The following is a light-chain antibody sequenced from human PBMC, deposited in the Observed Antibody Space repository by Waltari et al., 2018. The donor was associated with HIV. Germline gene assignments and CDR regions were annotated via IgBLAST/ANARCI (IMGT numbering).Light chain of an antibody. CDR1: ENVYTN. V-gene: IGKV3D-15*03. CDR3: QQYNRRPPWT. J-gene: IGKJ1*01. Sequence: ETVMTQSPATLSVSPEQRATLSCRASENVYTNLAWYQQKPGQAPRLLIYAASIRDTGVPVRFSGSGSWTVFTLTINILQSEDFAVYYCQQYNRRPPWTFGQGTKVEVK. CDR2: AAS.